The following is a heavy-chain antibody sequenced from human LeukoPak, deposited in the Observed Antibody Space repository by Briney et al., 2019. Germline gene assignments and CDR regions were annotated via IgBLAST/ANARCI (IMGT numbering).Heavy chain of an antibody. Sequence: RASVKVSCKVSGYTLTELSLHWVRQAPGKGLEWMGRFDPEDGETIYARKFQGRVTMTEDTSTDTAYMELSSLRSEDTAVYFCAVSLTIGGYYGMDVWGQGTTVTVSS. CDR2: FDPEDGET. J-gene: IGHJ6*02. CDR1: GYTLTELS. V-gene: IGHV1-24*01. D-gene: IGHD3-3*01. CDR3: AVSLTIGGYYGMDV.